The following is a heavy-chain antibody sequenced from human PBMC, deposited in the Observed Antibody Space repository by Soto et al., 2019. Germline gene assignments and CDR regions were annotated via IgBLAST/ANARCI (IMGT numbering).Heavy chain of an antibody. V-gene: IGHV3-23*01. CDR1: GFTFSSYA. D-gene: IGHD2-2*02. Sequence: EVQLLESGGGLVQPGGSLRLSCAASGFTFSSYAMRWVRQAPGKGLEWVSAISGSGGSKYYADSVKGRFTISRDNSKNTVYRQMNSVRPEDTAVYYCAKDRYTRGYADAFDSWGQGTMGTVSS. J-gene: IGHJ3*02. CDR3: AKDRYTRGYADAFDS. CDR2: ISGSGGSK.